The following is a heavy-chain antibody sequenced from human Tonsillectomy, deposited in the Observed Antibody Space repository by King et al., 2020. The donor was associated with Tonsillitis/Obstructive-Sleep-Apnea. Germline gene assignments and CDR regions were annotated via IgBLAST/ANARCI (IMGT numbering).Heavy chain of an antibody. J-gene: IGHJ5*02. CDR1: GDSVSSNSAA. Sequence: VQLQQSGPGLVKPSQTLSLPCAISGDSVSSNSAAWNWIRPSPSRGLEWLGRTYYRSKWYNDYAVSVKSRITINPDTSKNQFSLQLNSVTPEDTAVYYCARDYDYYDSSGYYHTWFDPWGQGTLVTVSS. V-gene: IGHV6-1*01. CDR3: ARDYDYYDSSGYYHTWFDP. D-gene: IGHD3-22*01. CDR2: TYYRSKWYN.